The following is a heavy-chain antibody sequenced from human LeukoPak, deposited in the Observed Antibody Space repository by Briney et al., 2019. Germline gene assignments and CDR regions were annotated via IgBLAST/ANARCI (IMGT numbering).Heavy chain of an antibody. J-gene: IGHJ4*02. CDR2: TGST. D-gene: IGHD5-24*01. Sequence: SETLSLTCSVSGGSISSDYWSWIRQPPGKGLEWIGYTGSTNYNPSLKSRVTISLDTSKNQFSLNLSSVTAADTAVYYCARRAAMATIDYWGQGTLVTVSS. CDR3: ARRAAMATIDY. CDR1: GGSISSDY. V-gene: IGHV4-59*08.